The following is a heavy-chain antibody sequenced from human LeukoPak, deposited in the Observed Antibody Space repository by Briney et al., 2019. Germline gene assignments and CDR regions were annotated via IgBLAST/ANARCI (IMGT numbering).Heavy chain of an antibody. J-gene: IGHJ6*03. V-gene: IGHV5-51*01. CDR2: IYPGDSDT. Sequence: GESLKISCKGSGYSFTSYWIGWVRQMPGKGLEWMGIIYPGDSDTRYSPSFQGQVTISADKSISTAYLQWSSLKASDTAMYYCARHLRAVAGIGDYYYYYYMDVWGKGTTVTISS. CDR3: ARHLRAVAGIGDYYYYYYMDV. CDR1: GYSFTSYW. D-gene: IGHD6-19*01.